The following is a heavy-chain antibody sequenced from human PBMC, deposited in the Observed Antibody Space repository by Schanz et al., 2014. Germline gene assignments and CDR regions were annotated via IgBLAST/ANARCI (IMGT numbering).Heavy chain of an antibody. Sequence: QVQLLQSGAEVKKPGASMKVSCKASGYTFTTYYMLWVRQAPGQGLEWMGIINPSGGSTRYGQKFRARITGTTDSSTSTVYLELSSLRSDDTAVYYCARGGYSSGWYDQDIAHGDYWGQGTLVTVSS. V-gene: IGHV1-46*01. CDR3: ARGGYSSGWYDQDIAHGDY. D-gene: IGHD6-19*01. J-gene: IGHJ4*02. CDR1: GYTFTTYY. CDR2: INPSGGST.